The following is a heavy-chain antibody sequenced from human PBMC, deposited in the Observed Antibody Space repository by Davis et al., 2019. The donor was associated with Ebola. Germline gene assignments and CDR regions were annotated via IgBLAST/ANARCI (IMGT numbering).Heavy chain of an antibody. CDR1: GGSIRTHY. V-gene: IGHV4-59*11. J-gene: IGHJ6*02. CDR2: VFNNGIT. Sequence: MPSETLSLTCTVSGGSIRTHYWTWIRQPPGKTLEWIGFVFNNGITTYNPSLKSRVAISKDTSKNLFSLKLTSVTAADTAVYYCARERVLIHGMDVWGQGTTVTVSS. CDR3: ARERVLIHGMDV.